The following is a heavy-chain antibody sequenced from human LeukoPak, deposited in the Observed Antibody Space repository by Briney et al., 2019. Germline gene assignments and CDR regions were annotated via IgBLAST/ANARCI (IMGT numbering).Heavy chain of an antibody. V-gene: IGHV3-7*01. CDR2: IKQDGSEV. CDR1: GFSFTEYW. J-gene: IGHJ4*02. D-gene: IGHD2-8*01. CDR3: AKDIVLMVYASYFDY. Sequence: PGGSLRLSCAASGFSFTEYWMTWVRQAPGQRLEWVANIKQDGSEVYYVDSVEGRFSISRDNAQNSVYLQMNSLRAEDTAVYYCAKDIVLMVYASYFDYWGQGTLVTVSS.